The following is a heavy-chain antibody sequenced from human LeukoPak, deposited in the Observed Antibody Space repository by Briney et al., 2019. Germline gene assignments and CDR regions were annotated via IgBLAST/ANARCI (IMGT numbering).Heavy chain of an antibody. CDR2: ISSNGGST. V-gene: IGHV3-64*01. D-gene: IGHD3-10*01. J-gene: IGHJ4*02. Sequence: GGSLRLSCAASGFTFSSYAMSWVRQAPGKGLEYVSAISSNGGSTYYANSVKGRFTISRDNSKNTLYLQMNSLRVEDTAVYYCAKSEMWGSGKVPTPSDFWGQGTLVTVSS. CDR3: AKSEMWGSGKVPTPSDF. CDR1: GFTFSSYA.